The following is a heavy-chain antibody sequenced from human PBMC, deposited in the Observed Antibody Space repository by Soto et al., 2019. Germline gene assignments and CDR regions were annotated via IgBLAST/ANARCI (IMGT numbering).Heavy chain of an antibody. CDR3: ARDLAPMRFGELYSWFDP. Sequence: EVQLVESGGGLVQPGGSLRLSCAASGFTFSSYWMHWVRQAPGKGLVWVSRINSDGSSTSYADSVKGRFTISRDNAKNTLYLQMNSLRAEDTAVYYCARDLAPMRFGELYSWFDPWGQGTLVTVSS. CDR2: INSDGSST. V-gene: IGHV3-74*01. CDR1: GFTFSSYW. J-gene: IGHJ5*02. D-gene: IGHD3-10*01.